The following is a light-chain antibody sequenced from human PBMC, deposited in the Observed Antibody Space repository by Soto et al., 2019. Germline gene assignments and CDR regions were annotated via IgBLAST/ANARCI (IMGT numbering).Light chain of an antibody. V-gene: IGKV3-11*01. CDR3: QQYGSSLFT. J-gene: IGKJ3*01. Sequence: ENVLTQSPATLSLSPGERATLSCRASQSVSNYVAWYQQKPGQAPRLLIYDASNRATGIPARFSGSGSGTDFTLTISSLEPEDFAVYYCQQYGSSLFTFGPGTKVDFK. CDR1: QSVSNY. CDR2: DAS.